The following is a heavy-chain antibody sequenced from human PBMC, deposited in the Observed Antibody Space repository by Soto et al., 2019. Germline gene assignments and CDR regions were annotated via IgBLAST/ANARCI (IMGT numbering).Heavy chain of an antibody. Sequence: QVQLVQSGAEVKKPGASVKVSCKASGYTFTDYYMHWVRQAPGQGLEWMGRINPRGGSTSYAQALQGRGTMATDTSTRTVYMEMSRLRSEDTAVYYCAIKYPPHAFDIWGQGTMVTVSS. J-gene: IGHJ3*02. V-gene: IGHV1-46*04. CDR3: AIKYPPHAFDI. CDR1: GYTFTDYY. D-gene: IGHD2-2*02. CDR2: INPRGGST.